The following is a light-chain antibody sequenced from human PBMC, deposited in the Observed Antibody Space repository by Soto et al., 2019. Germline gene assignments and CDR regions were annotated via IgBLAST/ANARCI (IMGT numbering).Light chain of an antibody. J-gene: IGLJ1*01. Sequence: QSALAQPASVSGSPEQSITISCTGTSSDVGSYNLVSWYQQHPGKAPKLMIYEVSKRPSGVSNRFSGSKSGNTASLTISGLQAEDEADYSCCSYGGRNTFVFGSGTKVTVL. CDR3: CSYGGRNTFV. CDR1: SSDVGSYNL. CDR2: EVS. V-gene: IGLV2-23*02.